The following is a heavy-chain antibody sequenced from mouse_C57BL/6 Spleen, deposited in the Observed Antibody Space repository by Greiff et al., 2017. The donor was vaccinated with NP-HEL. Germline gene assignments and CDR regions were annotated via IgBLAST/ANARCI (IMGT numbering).Heavy chain of an antibody. D-gene: IGHD1-1*01. V-gene: IGHV5-6*01. CDR3: ARQDYYDSRRFDY. CDR1: GFTFSSYG. Sequence: EVQLVESGGDLVKPGGSLKLSCAASGFTFSSYGMSWVRQTPDKRLEWVATISSGGSYTYYPDNVKGRFTISRDNAKNTLYLQMSSLKSEDTAMYYCARQDYYDSRRFDYWGQGTTLTVSS. J-gene: IGHJ2*01. CDR2: ISSGGSYT.